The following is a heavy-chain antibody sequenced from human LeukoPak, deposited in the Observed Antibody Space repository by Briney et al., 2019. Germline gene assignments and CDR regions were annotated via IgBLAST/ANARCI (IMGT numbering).Heavy chain of an antibody. J-gene: IGHJ4*02. V-gene: IGHV4-31*03. CDR3: ATKISRGYYFDY. Sequence: SETLSLTCTVSGGSISSGGYYWSWIRQHPGKGLEWIGYIYYSGSTYYSPSLKDRVTMSVDTSKNQFSLKLSSVTAADTAVYYCATKISRGYYFDYWGQGTLVTVSS. D-gene: IGHD2-15*01. CDR2: IYYSGST. CDR1: GGSISSGGYY.